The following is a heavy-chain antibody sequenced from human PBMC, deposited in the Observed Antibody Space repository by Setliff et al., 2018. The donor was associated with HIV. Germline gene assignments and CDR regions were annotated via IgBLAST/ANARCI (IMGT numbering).Heavy chain of an antibody. J-gene: IGHJ5*02. D-gene: IGHD2-2*01. CDR2: INHSGST. CDR3: ARVIVVVPAAPIYEGGNWFDP. Sequence: SETLSLTCAVYGGSLSGHYWSWIRQPPGKGLEWIGEINHSGSTNYNPSLKSRVTISVDTSKNQFSLKLSSVTAADTAVYYCARVIVVVPAAPIYEGGNWFDPWGQGTLVTVSS. V-gene: IGHV4-34*01. CDR1: GGSLSGHY.